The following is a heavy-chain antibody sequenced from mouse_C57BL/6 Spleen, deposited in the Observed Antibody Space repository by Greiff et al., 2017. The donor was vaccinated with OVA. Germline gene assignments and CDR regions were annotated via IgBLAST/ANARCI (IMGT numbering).Heavy chain of an antibody. V-gene: IGHV1-39*01. CDR1: GYSFTDYN. CDR2: INPNYGTT. D-gene: IGHD1-1*01. CDR3: ARDHYGSSSSYWYFDV. J-gene: IGHJ1*03. Sequence: EVQVVESGPELVKPGASVKISCKASGYSFTDYNMNWVKQSNGKSLEWIGVINPNYGTTSYNQKFKGKATLTVDQSSSTAYMQLNSLTSEDSAVYYCARDHYGSSSSYWYFDVWGTGTTVTVSS.